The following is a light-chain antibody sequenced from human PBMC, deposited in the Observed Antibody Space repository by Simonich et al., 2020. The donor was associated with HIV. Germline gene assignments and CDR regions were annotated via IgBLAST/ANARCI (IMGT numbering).Light chain of an antibody. CDR3: MQARQTPFT. J-gene: IGKJ3*01. Sequence: DIVMTQSPLSLPVTPGEPASISCRFSQSHLSSNGNNYLDLYLQKPGQSPQLLIYLGSNQASGVPDRFSGSGSGTDFTLKISRVEAEDVGVYYCMQARQTPFTFGPGTKVDIK. V-gene: IGKV2-28*01. CDR2: LGS. CDR1: QSHLSSNGNNY.